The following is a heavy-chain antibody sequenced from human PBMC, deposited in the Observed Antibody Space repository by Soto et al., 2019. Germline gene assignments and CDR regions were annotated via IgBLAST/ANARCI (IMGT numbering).Heavy chain of an antibody. J-gene: IGHJ4*02. V-gene: IGHV3-33*01. CDR1: GFTFSSYG. CDR3: ARESMISSYYFDY. D-gene: IGHD3-22*01. CDR2: IWYDGSNK. Sequence: QVQLVESGGGVVQPGRSLRLSCAASGFTFSSYGMHWVRQAPGKGLEWVAVIWYDGSNKYYADSVKGRFTISRDNSKNTLYLQMNSLRAEDTAVYYCARESMISSYYFDYWGQGTLATVSS.